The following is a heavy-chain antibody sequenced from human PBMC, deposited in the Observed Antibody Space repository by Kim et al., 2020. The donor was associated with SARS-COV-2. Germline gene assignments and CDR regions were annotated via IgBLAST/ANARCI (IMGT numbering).Heavy chain of an antibody. D-gene: IGHD1-20*01. Sequence: ASVKVSCKASGYTFTGYYMHWVRQAPGQGLEWMGWINPNSGGTNYAQKFQGRVTMTRDTSISTAYMELSRLRSDDTAVYYCARVPRPHNLSRWDYDAFDIWGQGTMVTVSS. V-gene: IGHV1-2*02. CDR2: INPNSGGT. CDR1: GYTFTGYY. CDR3: ARVPRPHNLSRWDYDAFDI. J-gene: IGHJ3*02.